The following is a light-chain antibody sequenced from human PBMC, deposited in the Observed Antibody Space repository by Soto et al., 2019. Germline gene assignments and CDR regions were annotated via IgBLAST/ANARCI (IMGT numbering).Light chain of an antibody. Sequence: QSVLTQPPSVSGAPGQRVTIPCTGSSSNIGAGYDVHWYQHLPGRAAKLLIYGNTNRPSGVPDRFSGSKSGTSASLAITGLQAEDEADYYCLSFDSSLSVVFGGGTKLTVL. CDR2: GNT. J-gene: IGLJ2*01. CDR3: LSFDSSLSVV. V-gene: IGLV1-40*01. CDR1: SSNIGAGYD.